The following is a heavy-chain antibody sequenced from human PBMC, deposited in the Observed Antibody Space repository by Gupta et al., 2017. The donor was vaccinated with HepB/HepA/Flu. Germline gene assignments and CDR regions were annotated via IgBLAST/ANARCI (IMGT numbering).Heavy chain of an antibody. CDR2: ISSESAHI. CDR1: GFTFSSYS. V-gene: IGHV3-21*01. Sequence: EVQLVESGGGLVKPGESLRLPCTASGFTFSSYSMNWLRQAPGKGLEWVSYISSESAHILYADAVKGRFTISRDNAEKSLYLQLNRVRAEDTAVYYCARFETVTYVPEFGVPGTLVTVYS. D-gene: IGHD4-17*01. J-gene: IGHJ4*02. CDR3: ARFETVTYVPEF.